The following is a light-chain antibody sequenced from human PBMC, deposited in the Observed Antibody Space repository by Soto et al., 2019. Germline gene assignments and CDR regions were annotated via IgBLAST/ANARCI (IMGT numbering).Light chain of an antibody. CDR2: GAS. V-gene: IGKV3-20*01. J-gene: IGKJ1*01. Sequence: ETVLTQSQGTLSLSPGERATLSSRASQTIRSNYLAWYRPTPGQAPRLLIYGASNRATGIADRFSGSGSGTDFTLIISRLEPEDFALYYCQQYGSSPWTFGQGTKVEIK. CDR1: QTIRSNY. CDR3: QQYGSSPWT.